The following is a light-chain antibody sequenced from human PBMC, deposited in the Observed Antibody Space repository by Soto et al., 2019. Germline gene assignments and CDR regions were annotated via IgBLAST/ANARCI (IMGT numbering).Light chain of an antibody. Sequence: DIQMTQSPSSLSASVGDRVTITCRASQSISSYLNWYQQKPGKAPKLLIYAASSLQSGVPSRFSGSGSGTDFTITISSLQPEDFATYYCQPSYSTPPNTFGQGTKLEIK. CDR1: QSISSY. CDR2: AAS. J-gene: IGKJ2*01. CDR3: QPSYSTPPNT. V-gene: IGKV1-39*01.